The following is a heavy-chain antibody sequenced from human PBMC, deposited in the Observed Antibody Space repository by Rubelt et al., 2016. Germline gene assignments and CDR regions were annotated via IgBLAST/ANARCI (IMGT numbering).Heavy chain of an antibody. Sequence: QAPGQGLEWMGWISAYNGNTNYAQKLQGRVTMTTDTSTSTAYMELRSLRSDDTAVYYCARVRGLGLATTYWYFDLWGRGTLVTVSS. CDR3: ARVRGLGLATTYWYFDL. V-gene: IGHV1-18*01. J-gene: IGHJ2*01. CDR2: ISAYNGNT. D-gene: IGHD1-7*01.